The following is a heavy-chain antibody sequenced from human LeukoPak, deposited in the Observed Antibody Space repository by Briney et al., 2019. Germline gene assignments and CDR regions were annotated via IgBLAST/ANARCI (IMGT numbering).Heavy chain of an antibody. CDR1: GGSISNNNW. V-gene: IGHV4-4*02. CDR3: ARQGLITMVRGALYYYYMDV. D-gene: IGHD3-10*01. CDR2: IYHSGTT. Sequence: SETLSLTCSVSGGSISNNNWWSWVRQSPGKGLEWIGNIYHSGTTHYNPSLKSRATISVDKSKNQFSLKLSSVTAADTAVYYCARQGLITMVRGALYYYYMDVWGKGTTVTISS. J-gene: IGHJ6*03.